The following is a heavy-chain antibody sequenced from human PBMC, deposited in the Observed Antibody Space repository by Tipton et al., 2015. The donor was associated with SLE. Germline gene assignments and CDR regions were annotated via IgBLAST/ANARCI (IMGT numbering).Heavy chain of an antibody. J-gene: IGHJ4*02. CDR2: LYHSGDT. CDR1: GASITDYNQY. Sequence: TLSLTCTISGASITDYNQYWGWFRQPPGKRLEFLASLYHSGDTYYNPSLRGRLTISMDTSKDRFSLTLRSVTAADTAVYYCVRINAGASRLFDYWSQGMLVAVSS. D-gene: IGHD1-26*01. CDR3: VRINAGASRLFDY. V-gene: IGHV4-39*07.